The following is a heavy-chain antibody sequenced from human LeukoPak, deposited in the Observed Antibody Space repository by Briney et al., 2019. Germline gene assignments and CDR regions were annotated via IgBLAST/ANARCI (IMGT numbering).Heavy chain of an antibody. D-gene: IGHD5-18*01. CDR1: GGSISSYY. V-gene: IGHV4-4*07. J-gene: IGHJ1*01. CDR2: IHTSGNT. CDR3: ARDSRYGYFQH. Sequence: SETLSLTCTVSGGSISSYYWSWIRQPAGKGLEWIGRIHTSGNTYNPSLKSRVTMSVDTSKNQFSLKLSSVTAADTAVYYCARDSRYGYFQHWGQGTLVIVSS.